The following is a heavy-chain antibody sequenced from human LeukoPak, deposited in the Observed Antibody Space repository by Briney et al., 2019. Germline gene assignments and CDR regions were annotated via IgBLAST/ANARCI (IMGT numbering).Heavy chain of an antibody. D-gene: IGHD5-18*01. Sequence: GASVKVSCKASGYTFTSYDISWVRQAPGQGLEWVGWISAYNGNTNYAQKFQGRVTMTTDTSTSTAYMELRSLRSDDTAVYYCARDPQRDSYGLVEFDYWGQGTLVTVSS. J-gene: IGHJ4*02. CDR2: ISAYNGNT. CDR3: ARDPQRDSYGLVEFDY. V-gene: IGHV1-18*01. CDR1: GYTFTSYD.